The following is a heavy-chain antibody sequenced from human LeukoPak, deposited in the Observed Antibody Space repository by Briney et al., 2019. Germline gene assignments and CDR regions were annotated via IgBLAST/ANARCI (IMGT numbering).Heavy chain of an antibody. CDR2: IYYSGST. D-gene: IGHD6-6*01. CDR1: GGSITSYY. Sequence: PSETLSLTCTASGGSITSYYWSWIRQPPGQGLEWIGYIYYSGSTQYNPSLKSRVTISVDTSKNQFSLKLSSVTAADTAVYYCARFGSGMAALEYWGQGTLVTVSS. CDR3: ARFGSGMAALEY. V-gene: IGHV4-59*01. J-gene: IGHJ4*02.